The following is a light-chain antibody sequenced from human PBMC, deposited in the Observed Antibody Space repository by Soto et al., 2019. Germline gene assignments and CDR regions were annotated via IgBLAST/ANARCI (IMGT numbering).Light chain of an antibody. CDR3: QQRSNGIT. CDR2: DAS. CDR1: QSVSSY. V-gene: IGKV3-11*01. J-gene: IGKJ5*01. Sequence: IVLTQSPATLSLSAGGRATLSFRAIQSVSSYLAWYQQNPGHAPSLLISDASTRATGIPARFSGSGSGTDFTLTIRSLEPEDFAVYYCQQRSNGITFGQGTRMEIK.